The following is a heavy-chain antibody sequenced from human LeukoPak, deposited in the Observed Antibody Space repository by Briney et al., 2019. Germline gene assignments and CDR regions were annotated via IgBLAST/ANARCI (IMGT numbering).Heavy chain of an antibody. Sequence: PGGSLRLSCTASGFTFDDYAMHWVRQAPGKGLEWVSGISWSSGSLGYADSVKGRFIISRDNSKNTLYLQMNSLRAEDTAVYYCAKAAYYYDSSSDYWGQGTLVTVSS. CDR2: ISWSSGSL. CDR3: AKAAYYYDSSSDY. J-gene: IGHJ4*02. D-gene: IGHD3-22*01. V-gene: IGHV3-9*01. CDR1: GFTFDDYA.